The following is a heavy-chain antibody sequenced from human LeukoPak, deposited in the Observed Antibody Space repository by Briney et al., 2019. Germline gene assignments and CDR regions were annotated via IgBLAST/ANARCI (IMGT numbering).Heavy chain of an antibody. D-gene: IGHD2-2*01. CDR3: ARDGGYCSSTSCYLRYYYYYGMDV. CDR1: GFTFSSYA. V-gene: IGHV3-21*01. Sequence: GGSLRLSCAASGFTFSSYAMSWVRQAPGKGLEWVSSISSSSSYIYYADSVKGRFTISRDNAKNSLYLQMNSLRAEDTAVYYCARDGGYCSSTSCYLRYYYYYGMDVWGQGTTVTVSS. CDR2: ISSSSSYI. J-gene: IGHJ6*02.